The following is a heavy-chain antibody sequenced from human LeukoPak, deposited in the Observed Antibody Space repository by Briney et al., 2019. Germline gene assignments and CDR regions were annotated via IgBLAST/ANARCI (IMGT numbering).Heavy chain of an antibody. CDR2: ISGTSTYI. CDR1: GFTFSTYS. V-gene: IGHV3-21*01. CDR3: ARDMSFYGSGNTPGY. Sequence: SGGSLRLSCAASGFTFSTYSMNWVRQAPGKGLEWVSSISGTSTYIYYADSVKGRFTISRDNAKNSLYLQMDSLRAEDTALYYCARDMSFYGSGNTPGYWGQGTLVTVSS. J-gene: IGHJ4*02. D-gene: IGHD3-10*01.